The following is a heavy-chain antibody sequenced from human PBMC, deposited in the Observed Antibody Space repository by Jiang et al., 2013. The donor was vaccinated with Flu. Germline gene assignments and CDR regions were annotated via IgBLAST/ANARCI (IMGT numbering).Heavy chain of an antibody. J-gene: IGHJ4*02. V-gene: IGHV1-69*04. D-gene: IGHD4-11*01. Sequence: GAEVKKPGSSVKVSCKASGGTFSSYAISWVRQAPGQGLEWMGRIIPILGIANYAQKFQGRVTITADKSTSTAYMELSSLRSEDTAVYYCARDAFKEGLPYFDYWGQGTLVTVSS. CDR1: GGTFSSYA. CDR2: IIPILGIA. CDR3: ARDAFKEGLPYFDY.